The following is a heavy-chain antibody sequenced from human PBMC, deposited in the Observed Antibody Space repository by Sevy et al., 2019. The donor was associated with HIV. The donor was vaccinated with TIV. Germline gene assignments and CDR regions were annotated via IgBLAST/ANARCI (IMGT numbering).Heavy chain of an antibody. J-gene: IGHJ6*02. CDR2: ISAYNGNT. D-gene: IGHD3-10*01. CDR3: ARDRSYYGSGSYDYYYYYGMDV. V-gene: IGHV1-18*04. CDR1: GYTFTGYY. Sequence: ASVKVSCKASGYTFTGYYMHWVRQAPGQGLEWMGWISAYNGNTNYAQKLQGRVTMTTDTSTSTAYMELRSLRSDDTAVYYCARDRSYYGSGSYDYYYYYGMDVWGQGTTVTVSS.